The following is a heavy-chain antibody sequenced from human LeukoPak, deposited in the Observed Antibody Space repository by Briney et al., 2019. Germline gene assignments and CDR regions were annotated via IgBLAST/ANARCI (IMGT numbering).Heavy chain of an antibody. Sequence: SETLSLTCTVSGGSISSYYWNWIRQPAGKGLERIGRISSSASANYNPSLKSRVTLSVDTSRNQLSLILTSVTAADTAVFYCATEPTRTPYYYMDLRGKGTTVIVSS. V-gene: IGHV4-4*07. D-gene: IGHD1-1*01. CDR3: ATEPTRTPYYYMDL. CDR2: ISSSASA. J-gene: IGHJ6*03. CDR1: GGSISSYY.